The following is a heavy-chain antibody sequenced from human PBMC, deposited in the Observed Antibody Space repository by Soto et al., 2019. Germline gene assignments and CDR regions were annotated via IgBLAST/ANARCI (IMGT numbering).Heavy chain of an antibody. CDR2: ISYDGSKT. J-gene: IGHJ6*02. CDR1: GFTFSNYG. D-gene: IGHD1-7*01. CDR3: ARVTNFRDDYYYGMDV. Sequence: QVQLVESGGGVVQPGRSLRLSCAASGFTFSNYGMHWVRQAPGKGLEWVAIISYDGSKTYYADSVKGRFTISRDNSKNTLSLQMNSLIAEDTAVYYCARVTNFRDDYYYGMDVWGQGTTVTVSS. V-gene: IGHV3-30*03.